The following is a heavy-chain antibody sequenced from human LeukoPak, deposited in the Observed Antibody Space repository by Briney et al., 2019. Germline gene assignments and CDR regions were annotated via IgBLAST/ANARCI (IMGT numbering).Heavy chain of an antibody. CDR2: IYRGGST. Sequence: GGSLRLSCAASGFTFSSYAMSWVRQAPGKGLEWVSVIYRGGSTYYADSVKGRFTCSRDNSKNTRYLQMNSLRAEDTAVYYCAKLGKTENHYGSGRFSYYYYMDVWGKGTTVTISS. CDR3: AKLGKTENHYGSGRFSYYYYMDV. CDR1: GFTFSSYA. J-gene: IGHJ6*03. V-gene: IGHV3-66*02. D-gene: IGHD3-10*01.